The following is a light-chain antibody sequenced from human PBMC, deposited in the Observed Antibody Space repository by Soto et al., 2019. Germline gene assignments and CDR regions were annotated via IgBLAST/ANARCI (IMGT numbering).Light chain of an antibody. CDR2: DVS. J-gene: IGLJ1*01. CDR3: CSYAGRDTLYV. Sequence: QSALTQPRSVSGSPGQSVTIPCTGTSTDFGGYNYVSWYQQHPGKVPKLMLYDVSKRPSGVPDRFSGSKSGNTASLTISGLQAEDEADYYCCSYAGRDTLYVFGSGTKVTVL. CDR1: STDFGGYNY. V-gene: IGLV2-11*01.